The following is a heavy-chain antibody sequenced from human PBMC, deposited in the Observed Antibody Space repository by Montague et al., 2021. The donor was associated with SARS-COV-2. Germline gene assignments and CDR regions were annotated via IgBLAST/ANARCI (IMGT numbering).Heavy chain of an antibody. V-gene: IGHV4-4*02. D-gene: IGHD3-10*01. Sequence: SETLSLTCAVSGGSISSSNWWSWVRQPPGKGLEWIGEIYHSGSTNYNPSLKSRVTISVDKSKNQFSLKLSPVTAADTAVYYCARAISHWFRGAFDIWGQGTMVTVSS. J-gene: IGHJ3*02. CDR1: GGSISSSNW. CDR2: IYHSGST. CDR3: ARAISHWFRGAFDI.